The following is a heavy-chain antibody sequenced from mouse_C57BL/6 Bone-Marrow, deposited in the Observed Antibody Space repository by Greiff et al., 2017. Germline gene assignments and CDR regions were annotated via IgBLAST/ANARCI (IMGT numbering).Heavy chain of an antibody. J-gene: IGHJ1*03. CDR2: IDPENGDT. V-gene: IGHV14-4*01. CDR3: TSLGTTVVAPYWYFDV. CDR1: GFNIKDDY. Sequence: VQLKESGAELVRPGASVKLSCTASGFNIKDDYMHWVKQRPEQGLEWIGWIDPENGDTEYASKFQGTATITADTSSNTAYLQLSSLTSEDTAVYYCTSLGTTVVAPYWYFDVWGTGTTVTVSS. D-gene: IGHD1-1*01.